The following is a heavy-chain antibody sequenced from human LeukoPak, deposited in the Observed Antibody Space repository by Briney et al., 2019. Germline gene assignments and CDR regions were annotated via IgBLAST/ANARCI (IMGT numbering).Heavy chain of an antibody. D-gene: IGHD6-19*01. CDR1: GFTFSSYS. CDR2: ITTSSTYI. V-gene: IGHV3-21*01. J-gene: IGHJ4*02. CDR3: ARGKYSSGWFDY. Sequence: GGSLRLSCAASGFTFSSYSMSWVRQAPGKGLEWVSSITTSSTYISYADSVKGRFTISRDNAKNSLYLQMNSLSAEDTAVYYCARGKYSSGWFDYWGQGTLVTVSS.